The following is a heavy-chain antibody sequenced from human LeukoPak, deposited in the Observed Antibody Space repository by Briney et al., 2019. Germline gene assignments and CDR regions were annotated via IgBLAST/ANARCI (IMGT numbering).Heavy chain of an antibody. J-gene: IGHJ5*02. Sequence: PGRSLRLPCAASGFTFSSYGMHWVRQAPGKGLEWVAVIWYDGSNKYYADSVKGRFTISRDNSKNTLYLQMNSLRAEDTAVYYCARGMGIMAVAGRRWFDPWGQGTLVTVSS. CDR3: ARGMGIMAVAGRRWFDP. D-gene: IGHD6-19*01. CDR1: GFTFSSYG. CDR2: IWYDGSNK. V-gene: IGHV3-33*01.